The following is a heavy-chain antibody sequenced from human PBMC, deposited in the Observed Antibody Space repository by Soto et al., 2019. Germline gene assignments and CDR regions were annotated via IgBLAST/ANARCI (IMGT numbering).Heavy chain of an antibody. J-gene: IGHJ5*02. CDR2: IIPIFGTA. CDR3: ARSSIEYSSSSNWFDP. D-gene: IGHD6-6*01. Sequence: QVQLVQSGAEVKKPGSSVKVSCKASGGTFSSYAISWVRQAPGQGLEWMGGIIPIFGTANYAQKFHGRVTITADESTSTSYMELSSLRSEDTAVYYCARSSIEYSSSSNWFDPWGQGTLVTVSS. CDR1: GGTFSSYA. V-gene: IGHV1-69*01.